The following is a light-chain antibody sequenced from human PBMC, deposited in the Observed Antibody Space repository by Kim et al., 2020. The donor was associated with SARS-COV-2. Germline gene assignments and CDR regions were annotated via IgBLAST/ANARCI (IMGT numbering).Light chain of an antibody. CDR2: NAA. CDR1: QSVSVY. J-gene: IGKJ4*01. CDR3: QQRTNWPFT. V-gene: IGKV3-11*01. Sequence: VSPVERSTLSCRASQSVSVYLAWYQQKPGQAPRLLIANAASRATGIPARFSGSGSGTDFTLTISSLEPEDVAVYYCQQRTNWPFTFGGGTKVDIK.